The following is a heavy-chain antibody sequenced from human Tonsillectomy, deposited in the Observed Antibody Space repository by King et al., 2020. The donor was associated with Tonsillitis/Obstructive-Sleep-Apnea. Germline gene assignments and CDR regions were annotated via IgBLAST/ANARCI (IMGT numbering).Heavy chain of an antibody. CDR1: GYTFTGYY. CDR2: INPNNGGP. V-gene: IGHV1-2*04. Sequence: VQLVESGAEVKKPGASVKVSCKASGYTFTGYYMQWGRHAPGQGLEGMGWINPNNGGPNYEQKFQGWVTMTRDTSISTAYMELSRLRSDDTAVYYCARDRAAARRGNWFDPWGQGTLVTVSS. J-gene: IGHJ5*02. CDR3: ARDRAAARRGNWFDP. D-gene: IGHD6-13*01.